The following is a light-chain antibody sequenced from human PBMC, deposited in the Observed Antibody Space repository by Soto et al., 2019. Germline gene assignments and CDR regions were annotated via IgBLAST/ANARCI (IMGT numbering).Light chain of an antibody. V-gene: IGKV3-20*01. J-gene: IGKJ4*01. Sequence: EIVMTQSPATLSVSPGERATLSCRASQSVSSNYLAWYQQKPGQTPKVLTYRASTRATGIPDRFSGSGSGTDFTLTISRLEAEDFAVYYCQQYGSSPLTFGGGTKVDIK. CDR1: QSVSSNY. CDR3: QQYGSSPLT. CDR2: RAS.